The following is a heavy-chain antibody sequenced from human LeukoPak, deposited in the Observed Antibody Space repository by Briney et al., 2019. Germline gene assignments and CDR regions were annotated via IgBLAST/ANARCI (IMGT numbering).Heavy chain of an antibody. J-gene: IGHJ4*02. D-gene: IGHD3-9*01. CDR2: ILSDGSKE. CDR3: AKGYREKVILNCFDY. V-gene: IGHV3-33*06. Sequence: GGSLRLSRAASGFTFSSYGMHWVRQAPGKGLEWVAVILSDGSKEFYTDSVKGRFTISRDNSKNTLYLQMNSLRAEDTAVYYCAKGYREKVILNCFDYWGQGTLVTVSS. CDR1: GFTFSSYG.